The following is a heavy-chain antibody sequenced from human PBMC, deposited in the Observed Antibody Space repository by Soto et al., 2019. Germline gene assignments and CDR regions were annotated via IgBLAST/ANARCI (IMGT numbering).Heavy chain of an antibody. CDR1: GGTFSSYA. CDR3: AKDVLRFLEWLAFYGMDV. V-gene: IGHV1-69*13. CDR2: IIPIFGTA. D-gene: IGHD3-3*01. J-gene: IGHJ6*02. Sequence: SVKVSCKASGGTFSSYAISWVRQAPGQGLEWMGGIIPIFGTANYAQKFQGRVTITADESKNTLYLQMNSLRAEDTAVYYCAKDVLRFLEWLAFYGMDVWGQGTTVTVSS.